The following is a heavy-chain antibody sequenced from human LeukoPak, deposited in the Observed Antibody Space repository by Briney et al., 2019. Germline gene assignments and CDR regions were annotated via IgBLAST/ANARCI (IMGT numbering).Heavy chain of an antibody. CDR3: ARDVWDVGYY. CDR1: GFTFSSYS. CDR2: ISSSSSYI. V-gene: IGHV3-21*01. D-gene: IGHD1-26*01. Sequence: GGSLRLSCAASGFTFSSYSMNWVRQAPGKGLEWVSSISSSSSYIYYADSVKGRFNISRDNAKNSLYLQMNSLRAEDTAVYYCARDVWDVGYYWGQGTLVTVSS. J-gene: IGHJ4*02.